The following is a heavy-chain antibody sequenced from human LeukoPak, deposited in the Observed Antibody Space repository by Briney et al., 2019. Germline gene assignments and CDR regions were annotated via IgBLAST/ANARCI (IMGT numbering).Heavy chain of an antibody. J-gene: IGHJ4*02. D-gene: IGHD3-22*01. V-gene: IGHV1-69*13. CDR1: GGTFISYA. CDR2: IIPIFGTA. CDR3: ARVGDDSSGYYLY. Sequence: SVKVSCKASGGTFISYAISWVRQAPGQGLEWMGGIIPIFGTANYAQKFQGRVTITADESTSTAYMELSSLRSEDTAVYYCARVGDDSSGYYLYWGQGTLVTVSS.